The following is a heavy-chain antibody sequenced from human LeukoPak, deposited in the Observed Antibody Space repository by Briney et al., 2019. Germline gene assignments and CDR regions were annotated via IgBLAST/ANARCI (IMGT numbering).Heavy chain of an antibody. CDR1: GFTFSDYY. Sequence: GGSLRLSCAASGFTFSDYYMSWIRQAPGKGLEWVSYISSSGSNIYYADSVKGRFIISRDNAKNSLYLQMNSLRAEDTALYYCAKDHQLYYGSGSSGSSYMDVWGKGTTVTISS. CDR3: AKDHQLYYGSGSSGSSYMDV. J-gene: IGHJ6*03. D-gene: IGHD3-10*01. CDR2: ISSSGSNI. V-gene: IGHV3-11*01.